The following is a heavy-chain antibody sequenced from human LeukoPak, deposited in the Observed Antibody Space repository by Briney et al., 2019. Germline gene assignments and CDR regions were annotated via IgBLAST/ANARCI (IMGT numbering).Heavy chain of an antibody. J-gene: IGHJ3*02. V-gene: IGHV3-48*04. Sequence: GGSLRLPCAASGFTFSSYAMSWVRQAPGKGLEWISYISSSGSSIYYADSVKGRFTISRDNAKNSLYLQMNSLRAEDTAVYYCARARDGYNSGAFDIWGQGTMVTVSS. CDR3: ARARDGYNSGAFDI. CDR2: ISSSGSSI. CDR1: GFTFSSYA. D-gene: IGHD5-24*01.